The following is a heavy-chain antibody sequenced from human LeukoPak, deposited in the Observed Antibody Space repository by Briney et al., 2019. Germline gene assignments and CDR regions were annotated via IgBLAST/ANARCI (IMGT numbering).Heavy chain of an antibody. Sequence: GASVKVSCKASGGTFSSYAISWVRQAPGQGLEWMGGIIPIFGTANYAQKFQGRVTITTDESTSTAYMELSSLRSEDRAVYYCAGRRCGGDCYSGYYYYMDVWGKGTTVTVSS. CDR1: GGTFSSYA. CDR2: IIPIFGTA. D-gene: IGHD2-21*02. CDR3: AGRRCGGDCYSGYYYYMDV. V-gene: IGHV1-69*05. J-gene: IGHJ6*03.